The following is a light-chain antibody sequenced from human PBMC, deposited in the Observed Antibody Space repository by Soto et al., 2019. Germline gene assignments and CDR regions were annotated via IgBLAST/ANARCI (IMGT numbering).Light chain of an antibody. Sequence: AIRMTQSPSSLSASTGDRVTITCRASQGISSYLAWYQQKPGKAPKLLIHAASTLQSGVPSRFSGSGSGTDFTLTISCLQSEDFATYYCQQYYSYPRTFGQGTKVEIK. CDR2: AAS. J-gene: IGKJ1*01. CDR3: QQYYSYPRT. CDR1: QGISSY. V-gene: IGKV1-8*01.